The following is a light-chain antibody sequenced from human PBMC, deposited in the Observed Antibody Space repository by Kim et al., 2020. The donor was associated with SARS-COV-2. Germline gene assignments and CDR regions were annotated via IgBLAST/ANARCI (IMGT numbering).Light chain of an antibody. J-gene: IGLJ3*02. CDR3: DSRDSSSDHVL. Sequence: ALGQKVRITCQGDSLRSYHASWYQQKSGQAPVLIMSGKNTRPSGIPDRFSGSSSRNTASLTITGAQAEDEADYYCDSRDSSSDHVLFAGGTQLTVL. V-gene: IGLV3-19*01. CDR2: GKN. CDR1: SLRSYH.